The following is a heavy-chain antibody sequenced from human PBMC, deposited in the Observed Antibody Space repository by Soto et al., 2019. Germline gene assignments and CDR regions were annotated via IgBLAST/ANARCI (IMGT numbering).Heavy chain of an antibody. V-gene: IGHV1-69*02. Sequence: GASVKVSCKASGGTFTSYTIGWVRQAPGQGRERMGRIIPILGIANYAQKFQGRVTITADKSTSTAYMELTSLRSVDTAVYYCARHPDIVVDPDDAFDLWGQGTMVTVSS. J-gene: IGHJ3*01. CDR2: IIPILGIA. CDR1: GGTFTSYT. D-gene: IGHD2-15*01. CDR3: ARHPDIVVDPDDAFDL.